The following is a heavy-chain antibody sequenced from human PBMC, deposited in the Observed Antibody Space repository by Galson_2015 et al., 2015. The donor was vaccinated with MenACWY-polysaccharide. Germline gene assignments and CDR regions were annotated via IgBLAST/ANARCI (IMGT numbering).Heavy chain of an antibody. CDR2: IYTSGST. D-gene: IGHD2-2*01. V-gene: IGHV4-4*07. CDR1: GGSISSYY. Sequence: ETLSLTCTVSGGSISSYYWSWIRQPAGKGLEWIGRIYTSGSTNYNPSLKSRVTMSVDTSKNQFSLKLSSVTAADTAVYYCARDRSVAVPAGHWYFDLWGRGTLVTVSS. J-gene: IGHJ2*01. CDR3: ARDRSVAVPAGHWYFDL.